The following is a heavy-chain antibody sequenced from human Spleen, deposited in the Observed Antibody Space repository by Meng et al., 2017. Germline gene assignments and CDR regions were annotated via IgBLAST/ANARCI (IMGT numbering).Heavy chain of an antibody. Sequence: SETLSLTCTVSGGSISSGNYYWGWIRQSPGKGLEYIGSINYSGSSYYNPSLKSRVTVSVDTSENQFSLKVSSVTAADTAVYYCATYRMNWFDPWGQGTLVTVSS. V-gene: IGHV4-39*07. D-gene: IGHD1-14*01. CDR2: INYSGSS. J-gene: IGHJ5*02. CDR3: ATYRMNWFDP. CDR1: GGSISSGNYY.